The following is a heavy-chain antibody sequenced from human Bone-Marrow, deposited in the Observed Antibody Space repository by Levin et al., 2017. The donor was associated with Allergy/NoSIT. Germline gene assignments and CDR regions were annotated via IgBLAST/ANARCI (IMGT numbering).Heavy chain of an antibody. Sequence: PSETLSLTCPVPGGPISSRSYFWGCIRQPPGKGPEWIGTIYYSGSTYYNPSLKSRVTIAVDTSTNQFSLKLTSVTAADTAVYYCAREDGSGSSCHLQYSFGMDVWGQGTTVTVSS. D-gene: IGHD3-10*01. CDR2: IYYSGST. CDR3: AREDGSGSSCHLQYSFGMDV. J-gene: IGHJ6*02. CDR1: GGPISSRSYF. V-gene: IGHV4-39*07.